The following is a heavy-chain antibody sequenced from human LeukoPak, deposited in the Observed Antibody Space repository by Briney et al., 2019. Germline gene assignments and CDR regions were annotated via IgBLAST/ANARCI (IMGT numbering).Heavy chain of an antibody. CDR1: GGSFSGYY. CDR3: ARHYRTGLMEHFDY. V-gene: IGHV4-34*01. D-gene: IGHD1-1*01. Sequence: ASETLSLTCAVYGGSFSGYYWSWIRQPPGKGLEWIGEINHSGSTNYNPSLKSRVTISVDTSKNQFSLKLSSVTAADTAVYYCARHYRTGLMEHFDYWGQGTLVTVSS. CDR2: INHSGST. J-gene: IGHJ4*02.